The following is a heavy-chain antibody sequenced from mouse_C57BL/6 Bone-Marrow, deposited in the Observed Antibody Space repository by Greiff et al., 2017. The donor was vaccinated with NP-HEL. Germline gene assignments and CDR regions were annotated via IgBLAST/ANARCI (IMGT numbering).Heavy chain of an antibody. V-gene: IGHV5-12*01. CDR1: GFTFSDYY. J-gene: IGHJ3*01. CDR2: ISNGGGST. CDR3: ARPMILLRYPAWFAY. D-gene: IGHD1-1*01. Sequence: EVHLVESGGGLVQPGGSLKLSCAASGFTFSDYYMYWVRQTPEKRLEWVAYISNGGGSTYYPDTVKGRFTISRDNAKNTLYLQMSRLKSEDIAMYYCARPMILLRYPAWFAYWGQGTLVTVSA.